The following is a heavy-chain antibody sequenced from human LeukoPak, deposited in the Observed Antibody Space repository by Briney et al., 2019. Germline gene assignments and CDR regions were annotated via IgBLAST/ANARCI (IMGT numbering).Heavy chain of an antibody. CDR3: ARESNYYDSSGYYPYYFDY. CDR2: ISYDGSNK. CDR1: GFTFSTYA. Sequence: GRSLRLSRAASGFTFSTYAMHWVRQAPGKGLEWVAVISYDGSNKYYADSVKGRFTISRDSSKNTLYLQMNSLRAEDTAVYYCARESNYYDSSGYYPYYFDYWGQGTLVTVSS. J-gene: IGHJ4*02. D-gene: IGHD3-22*01. V-gene: IGHV3-30-3*01.